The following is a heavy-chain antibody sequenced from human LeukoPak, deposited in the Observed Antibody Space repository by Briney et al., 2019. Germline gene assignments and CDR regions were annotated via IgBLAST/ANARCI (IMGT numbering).Heavy chain of an antibody. CDR2: INSDGSST. CDR1: GFTFSSYW. V-gene: IGHV3-74*01. D-gene: IGHD3-3*01. Sequence: GGSLRLSCAASGFTFSSYWMHWVRQAPGKGLVWVSRINSDGSSTSYADSVKGRFTISRDNAKNTLYLQMNSLRAEDTAVYYCARDPSRYYGFWSGYHEDWFDPWGQGTLVTVSS. CDR3: ARDPSRYYGFWSGYHEDWFDP. J-gene: IGHJ5*02.